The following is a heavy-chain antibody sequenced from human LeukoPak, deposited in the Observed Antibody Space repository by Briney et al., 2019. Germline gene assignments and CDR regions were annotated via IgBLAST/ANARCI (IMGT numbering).Heavy chain of an antibody. CDR2: INPNSGGT. J-gene: IGHJ1*01. D-gene: IGHD3-22*01. V-gene: IGHV1-2*02. CDR3: ARVDYYDSRGYSTPWEYFQH. Sequence: ASVKVSCKASGYTFTGYYMHWVRQAPGQGLEWMGWINPNSGGTNYAQKFQGRVTMTRDTSISTAYMELSRLRSDDTAVYYCARVDYYDSRGYSTPWEYFQHWGQGTLVTVSS. CDR1: GYTFTGYY.